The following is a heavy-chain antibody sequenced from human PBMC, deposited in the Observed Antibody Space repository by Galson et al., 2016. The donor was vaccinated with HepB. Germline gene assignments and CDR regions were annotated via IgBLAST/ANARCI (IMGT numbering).Heavy chain of an antibody. D-gene: IGHD6-19*01. V-gene: IGHV3-7*01. CDR3: AIGLAVPETQNVFDI. J-gene: IGHJ3*02. Sequence: SLRLSCAASGFAFSTYPMHWVRQAPGKGLEWVTNIKQDGSEKNYVGSVEGRFAISRDNAKNSLYLHMTSLRVEDTAIYYCAIGLAVPETQNVFDIWGQGTMVTVSS. CDR1: GFAFSTYP. CDR2: IKQDGSEK.